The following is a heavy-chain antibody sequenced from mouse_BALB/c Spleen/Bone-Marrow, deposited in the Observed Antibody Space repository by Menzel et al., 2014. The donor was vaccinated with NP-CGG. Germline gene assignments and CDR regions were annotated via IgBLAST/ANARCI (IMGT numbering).Heavy chain of an antibody. D-gene: IGHD2-12*01. Sequence: QVQLQQSGPELVRPGASVKLSCKGSGYTFTDYAMHWVKQSHGKSLEWIGVISTYCGNTNYNQNFKGKATMTVDKSSTTAYMELARLTSEDSAIYYCSRPDYCSDCFAYWGQGTVLTVSS. CDR2: ISTYCGNT. CDR1: GYTFTDYA. J-gene: IGHJ3*01. V-gene: IGHV1-67*01. CDR3: SRPDYCSDCFAY.